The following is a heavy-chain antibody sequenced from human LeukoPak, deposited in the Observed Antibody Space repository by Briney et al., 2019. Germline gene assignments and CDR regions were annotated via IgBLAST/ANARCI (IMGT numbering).Heavy chain of an antibody. J-gene: IGHJ4*02. CDR2: IFYIGST. CDR1: GGSISRYY. D-gene: IGHD3-9*01. V-gene: IGHV4-59*01. Sequence: SETLCLTCTVSGGSISRYYWSWIRQPPGKGLEWICYIFYIGSTNYNPSLKSRVTISGDTSKTQFSLRLSPVTAADTAVYYCASSPAFDLLTAYSPYSFDYWGQGTLVTVSS. CDR3: ASSPAFDLLTAYSPYSFDY.